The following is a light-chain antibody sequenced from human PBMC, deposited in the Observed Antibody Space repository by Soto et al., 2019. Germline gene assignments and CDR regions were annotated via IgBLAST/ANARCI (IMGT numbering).Light chain of an antibody. CDR3: QQYEPXSGT. V-gene: IGKV1-5*01. CDR2: DAS. J-gene: IGKJ1*01. Sequence: DIQMTESPSTLSASVGDTVTVTCRAIQSVSGWLACYQQKPGEAPKLLIYDASALPSGVPSRFSGSGSGTKFPLTLASLQPDDFATYHSQQYEPXSGTFGPWTKV. CDR1: QSVSGW.